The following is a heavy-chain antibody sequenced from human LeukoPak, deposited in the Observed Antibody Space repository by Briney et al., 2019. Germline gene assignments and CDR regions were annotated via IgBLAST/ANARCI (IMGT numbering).Heavy chain of an antibody. CDR1: GGSLSGYY. Sequence: SETLSLTCAVSGGSLSGYYWTWIRQPPGKGLEWIGEINHSGSTNYNPSLKSRVTISVDTSKNQFSLKLSSVTAADTAVYYCARLVGLGYYYYYMDVWGKGTTVTISS. CDR2: INHSGST. CDR3: ARLVGLGYYYYYMDV. J-gene: IGHJ6*03. D-gene: IGHD2-15*01. V-gene: IGHV4-34*01.